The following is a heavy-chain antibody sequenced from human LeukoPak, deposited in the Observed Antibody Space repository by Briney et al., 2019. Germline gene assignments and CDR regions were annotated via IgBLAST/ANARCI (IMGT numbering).Heavy chain of an antibody. CDR3: ARVFWSGYYYYYMDV. D-gene: IGHD3-3*01. V-gene: IGHV4-59*01. CDR2: IYYSGST. CDR1: GGSFSSYY. Sequence: SETLSLTCTVSGGSFSSYYWSWIRQPPGRGLEWIGSIYYSGSTDYNPSLKSRVTISVDTSKNQFSLKLSSVTAADTAVYYCARVFWSGYYYYYMDVWGKGTTVTVSS. J-gene: IGHJ6*03.